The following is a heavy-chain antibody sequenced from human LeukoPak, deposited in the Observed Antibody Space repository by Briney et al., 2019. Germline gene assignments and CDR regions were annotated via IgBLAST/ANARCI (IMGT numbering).Heavy chain of an antibody. CDR3: ASNLPSHYYDRSGYYEYYFDY. V-gene: IGHV3-7*02. CDR2: IKQDGSEK. D-gene: IGHD3-22*01. Sequence: GGSLRLSCAASGFTFSSYWMSWVRQVPGKGLEWVANIKQDGSEKYYVDSVKGRVTISRDNAKNSLYLQMNSLRAEDTAVYYSASNLPSHYYDRSGYYEYYFDYWGQGTLVTVSS. J-gene: IGHJ4*02. CDR1: GFTFSSYW.